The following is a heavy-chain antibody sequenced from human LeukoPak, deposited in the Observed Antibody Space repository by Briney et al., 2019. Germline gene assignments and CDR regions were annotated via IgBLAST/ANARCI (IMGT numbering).Heavy chain of an antibody. CDR1: GFTFSSYG. D-gene: IGHD3-10*02. V-gene: IGHV3-30*18. Sequence: PGGSLRLSCAASGFTFSSYGMHWVRQAPGKGLEWVAVISNDGRNEYYADSVKGRFTISRDNSKKTLYLQMNSLRAEDTALYYCAKDQSGNVPGYWGQGTLVTVSS. CDR2: ISNDGRNE. CDR3: AKDQSGNVPGY. J-gene: IGHJ4*02.